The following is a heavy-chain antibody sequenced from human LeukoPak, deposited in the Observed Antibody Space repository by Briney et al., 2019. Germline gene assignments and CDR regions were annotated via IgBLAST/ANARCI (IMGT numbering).Heavy chain of an antibody. Sequence: ASVTVSCTASGYTFTGYYMNWVRQAPGQGLEWMGWINTNSGGTNYAQKFQGWVTMTRDTSSSTAYMELSRLRSDDTAVYYCARGGPYCGGDCYSILEDNWFDPWGQGTLVTVSS. CDR3: ARGGPYCGGDCYSILEDNWFDP. D-gene: IGHD2-21*02. J-gene: IGHJ5*02. CDR1: GYTFTGYY. CDR2: INTNSGGT. V-gene: IGHV1-2*04.